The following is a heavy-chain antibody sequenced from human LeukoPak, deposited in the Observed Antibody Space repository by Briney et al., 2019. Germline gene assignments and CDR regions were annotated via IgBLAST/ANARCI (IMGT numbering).Heavy chain of an antibody. D-gene: IGHD3-10*01. V-gene: IGHV4-38-2*02. CDR2: IYHSGST. Sequence: SETLSLTCTVSGYSISSGYYWGWVRQPPGKGLEWIGSIYHSGSTYYNPSLKSRVTISVDTSKNQFSLKLSSVTAADTAVYYCARDLLWFGASYHPNFDYWGQGTLVTVSS. J-gene: IGHJ4*02. CDR1: GYSISSGYY. CDR3: ARDLLWFGASYHPNFDY.